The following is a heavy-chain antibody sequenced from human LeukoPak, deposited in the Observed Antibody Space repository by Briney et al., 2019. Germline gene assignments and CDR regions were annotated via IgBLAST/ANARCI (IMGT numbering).Heavy chain of an antibody. CDR1: GFTFNDYT. Sequence: GGSLRLSCAASGFTFNDYTMTWVRQAPGKGLEWVSSISSSSSYIYYADSVKGRFTISRDNAKNSLYLQMNSPRAEDTAVYYCARDVTLGNFDYWGQGILVIVSS. CDR2: ISSSSSYI. D-gene: IGHD3-16*01. V-gene: IGHV3-21*01. J-gene: IGHJ4*02. CDR3: ARDVTLGNFDY.